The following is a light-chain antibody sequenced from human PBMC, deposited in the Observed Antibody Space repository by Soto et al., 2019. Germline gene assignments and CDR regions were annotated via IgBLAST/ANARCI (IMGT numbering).Light chain of an antibody. Sequence: EIVLTQSPATLSLSPGERATLSCRASQSVSKYLAWYQQKPGQAPRLLIYDVSNRATGIPARFSGSGSGTDFTLTISSLEPEDFAVYYCQHRANWPLTFGGGTTVEIK. V-gene: IGKV3-11*01. CDR2: DVS. CDR3: QHRANWPLT. J-gene: IGKJ4*01. CDR1: QSVSKY.